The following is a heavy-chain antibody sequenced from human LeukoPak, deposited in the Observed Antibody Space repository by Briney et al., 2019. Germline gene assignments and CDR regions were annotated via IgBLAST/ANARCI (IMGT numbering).Heavy chain of an antibody. CDR3: ARLWSGYRPPDY. CDR2: ISYSGRT. CDR1: GGSISSTSYY. D-gene: IGHD3-3*01. Sequence: SETLSLTCTVSGGSISSTSYYGGWVRQPPGKGLEWIGSISYSGRTYYNPSLKSRVTISVDTSRNQISLKLLSVTAPDTAVYFCARLWSGYRPPDYWGQGTLVTVSS. J-gene: IGHJ4*02. V-gene: IGHV4-39*01.